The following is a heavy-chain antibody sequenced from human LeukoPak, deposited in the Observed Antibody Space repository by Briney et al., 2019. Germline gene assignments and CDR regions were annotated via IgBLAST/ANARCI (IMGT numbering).Heavy chain of an antibody. CDR3: AHRRPVILYGRENWFDP. CDR1: GFSLSTSGVG. V-gene: IGHV2-5*02. Sequence: SGPTPVKPTQTLPLTCTFPGFSLSTSGVGVVLVPPPPGKALGWLALIYWDDDKRYSPSLKSRLTITKDTSKNQVVLTMTNMDPVDTATYYCAHRRPVILYGRENWFDPWGQGTLVTVSS. D-gene: IGHD2-8*01. CDR2: IYWDDDK. J-gene: IGHJ5*02.